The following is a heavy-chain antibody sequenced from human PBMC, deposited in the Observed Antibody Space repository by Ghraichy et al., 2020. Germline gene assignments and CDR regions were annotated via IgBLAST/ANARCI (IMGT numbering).Heavy chain of an antibody. CDR3: ARDIKSSSWSYYYYAMDV. V-gene: IGHV3-30-3*01. CDR1: GFTFITYS. Sequence: GGSLRLSCAASGFTFITYSMHWVRQAPGQGLEWVAVISHDGNSKYYADSVKGRFTISRDNSRNTVYLQMNSLRAEDTAVYYCARDIKSSSWSYYYYAMDVWGQGTTVTVSS. J-gene: IGHJ6*02. D-gene: IGHD6-13*01. CDR2: ISHDGNSK.